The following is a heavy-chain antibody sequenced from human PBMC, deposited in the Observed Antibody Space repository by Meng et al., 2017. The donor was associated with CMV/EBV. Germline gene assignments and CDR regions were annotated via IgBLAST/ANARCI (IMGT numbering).Heavy chain of an antibody. J-gene: IGHJ6*02. Sequence: GESLKISCAASGFTFSSYWMHWVRQAPGKGLVWVSRINSDGSSTSYADSVKGRFTISRDNAKNTLYLQMNSLRAEDTAVYYCARDAGATGMDVWGQGTTVTVS. V-gene: IGHV3-74*01. CDR1: GFTFSSYW. CDR2: INSDGSST. CDR3: ARDAGATGMDV. D-gene: IGHD1-26*01.